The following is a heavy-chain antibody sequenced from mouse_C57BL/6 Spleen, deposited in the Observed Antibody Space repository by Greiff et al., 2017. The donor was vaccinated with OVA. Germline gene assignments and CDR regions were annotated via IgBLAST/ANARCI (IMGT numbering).Heavy chain of an antibody. CDR3: ARTTTVVAKDY. D-gene: IGHD1-1*01. V-gene: IGHV1-59*01. CDR1: GYTFTSYW. Sequence: QVQLQPGAELVRPGTSVKLSCKASGYTFTSYWMHWVKQRPGQGLEWIGVIDPSDSYTNYNQKFKGKATLTVDTSSSTAYMQLSSLTSEDSAVYYCARTTTVVAKDYWGQGTTLTVSS. CDR2: IDPSDSYT. J-gene: IGHJ2*01.